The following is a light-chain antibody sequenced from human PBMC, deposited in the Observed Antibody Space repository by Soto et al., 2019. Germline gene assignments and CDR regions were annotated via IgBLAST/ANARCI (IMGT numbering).Light chain of an antibody. V-gene: IGKV1-39*01. Sequence: IHMTQSPSSLSASVGDIVTITCQASQDINNYLNWYQQKPGKAPKLLIYDASNLETGVPSRFSGSGSGTDFSLTISSLQPEDFATYFCQQSYSTPWTFGQGTKVDI. J-gene: IGKJ1*01. CDR2: DAS. CDR1: QDINNY. CDR3: QQSYSTPWT.